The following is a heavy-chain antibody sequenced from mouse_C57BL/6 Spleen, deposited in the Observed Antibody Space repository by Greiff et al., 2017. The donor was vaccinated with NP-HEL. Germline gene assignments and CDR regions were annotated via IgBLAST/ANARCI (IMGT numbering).Heavy chain of an antibody. Sequence: DVKLVESGGDLVKPGGSLKLSCAASGFTFSSYGMSWVRQTPDKRLEWVATISSGGSYTYYPDSVKGRFTISRDNAKNTLYLQMSSLKSEDTAMYYCARHTMITSYYFDYWGQGTTLTVSS. V-gene: IGHV5-6*02. D-gene: IGHD2-4*01. CDR3: ARHTMITSYYFDY. J-gene: IGHJ2*01. CDR1: GFTFSSYG. CDR2: ISSGGSYT.